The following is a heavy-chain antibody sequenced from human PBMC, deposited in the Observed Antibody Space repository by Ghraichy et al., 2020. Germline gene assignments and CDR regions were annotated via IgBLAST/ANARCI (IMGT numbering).Heavy chain of an antibody. D-gene: IGHD3-3*01. CDR2: ISGGGEDT. CDR3: AKDPAYNFWSGYYDRFDN. V-gene: IGHV3-23*01. CDR1: GFSFGSFA. Sequence: RGSLRLACAASGFSFGSFAISWVRQTPGKGLAWVSSISGGGEDTYYADSVRGRFTISRDNSKKTVYLQMNSLSAEDTAIYYCAKDPAYNFWSGYYDRFDNWGQGTLVTVSS. J-gene: IGHJ4*02.